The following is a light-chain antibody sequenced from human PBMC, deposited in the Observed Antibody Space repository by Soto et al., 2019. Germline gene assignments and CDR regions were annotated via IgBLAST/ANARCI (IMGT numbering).Light chain of an antibody. CDR2: GAS. J-gene: IGKJ2*01. Sequence: EIVMTQSPATLSVSPGERATLSCRASQSVSSTLAWYQQKPGQSPRRLIYGASTSATGIPARFSGSGSGPEFTLTISSLQSEDFSVYYCQQYNNWPPVGYTFGQGTKLEIK. V-gene: IGKV3-15*01. CDR3: QQYNNWPPVGYT. CDR1: QSVSST.